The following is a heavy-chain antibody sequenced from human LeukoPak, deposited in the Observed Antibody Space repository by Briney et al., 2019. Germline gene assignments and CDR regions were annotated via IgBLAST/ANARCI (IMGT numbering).Heavy chain of an antibody. Sequence: GGSLRLSCAASGFTFSSYAMSWVRQAPGKGLEWVSGISGSGDNTYYADSVKGRFTISRDNAKNSLYLQVNSLRADDTAVYYCARVYSSSSGKNVFDIWGQGTMVIVSS. D-gene: IGHD6-6*01. J-gene: IGHJ3*02. CDR1: GFTFSSYA. V-gene: IGHV3-23*01. CDR3: ARVYSSSSGKNVFDI. CDR2: ISGSGDNT.